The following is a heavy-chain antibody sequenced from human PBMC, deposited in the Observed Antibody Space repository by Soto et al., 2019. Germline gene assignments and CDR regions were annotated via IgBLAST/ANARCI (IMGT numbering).Heavy chain of an antibody. CDR3: AKVRSQYYYYYGMDV. J-gene: IGHJ6*02. CDR2: ISGSGVST. Sequence: PGGSLRLSCAASGFTFSSYAMSWVRQAPGKGLEWVSGISGSGVSTYSADSVKGRFTISRDNSKNTLHLQMNSLRAEDTAVYFCAKVRSQYYYYYGMDVWGQGTTVTVSS. CDR1: GFTFSSYA. V-gene: IGHV3-23*01. D-gene: IGHD2-15*01.